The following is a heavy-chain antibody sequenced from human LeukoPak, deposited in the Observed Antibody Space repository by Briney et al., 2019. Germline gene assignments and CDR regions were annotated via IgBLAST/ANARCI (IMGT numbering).Heavy chain of an antibody. Sequence: SQTLSLTCTVSGGSVSSGSYYWSWIRQPPGKGLEWIGYIYYSGSTNYNPSLKSRVTISVDTSKNQFSLKLSSVTAADTAVYYCARGGYSSSWYDVDWGQGTLVTVSS. CDR2: IYYSGST. CDR1: GGSVSSGSYY. V-gene: IGHV4-61*01. D-gene: IGHD6-13*01. CDR3: ARGGYSSSWYDVD. J-gene: IGHJ4*02.